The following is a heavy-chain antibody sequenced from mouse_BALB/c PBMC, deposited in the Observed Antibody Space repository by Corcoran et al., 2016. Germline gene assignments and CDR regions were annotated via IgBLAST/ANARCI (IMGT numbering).Heavy chain of an antibody. V-gene: IGHV1-26*01. J-gene: IGHJ1*01. D-gene: IGHD2-4*01. CDR2: INPYNGAT. CDR1: GYSFTGYY. Sequence: EVQLQQSGPELVKPGASVKISCKASGYSFTGYYMHWVKQSHVKSLECIGRINPYNGATSYNQNFKDKASLTVDKSSSTAYMELHSLTSEDSAVYYCARDYDYWYFDVWGAGTTVTVSS. CDR3: ARDYDYWYFDV.